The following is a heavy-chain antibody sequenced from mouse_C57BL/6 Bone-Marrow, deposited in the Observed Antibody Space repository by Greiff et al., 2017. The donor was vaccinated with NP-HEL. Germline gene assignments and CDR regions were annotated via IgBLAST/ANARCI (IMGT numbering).Heavy chain of an antibody. CDR1: GFNIKDDY. Sequence: EVQLQQSGAELVRPGASVKLSCTASGFNIKDDYMHWVKQRPEQGLEWIGWIVPENGDTEYDSKFQGKATITADTSSNTAYLQLSSLTTKDTAVYYCIGCFYGSSPFAYWGQGTLVTVSA. CDR3: IGCFYGSSPFAY. V-gene: IGHV14-4*01. CDR2: IVPENGDT. D-gene: IGHD1-1*01. J-gene: IGHJ3*01.